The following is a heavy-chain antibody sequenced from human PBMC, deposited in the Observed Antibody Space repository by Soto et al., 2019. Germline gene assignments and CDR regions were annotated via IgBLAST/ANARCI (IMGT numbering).Heavy chain of an antibody. CDR3: AKNSENSYGSHFDH. Sequence: GGSLRLSYAASGFVFSSYAMGWVRQAPGKGLEWVSGVSGGATSIHHADSVKGRFTISRDNSQNILFLQMDSLRAEDTAVYYCAKNSENSYGSHFDHWGQGALVTVSS. V-gene: IGHV3-23*01. J-gene: IGHJ4*02. CDR1: GFVFSSYA. D-gene: IGHD4-17*01. CDR2: VSGGATSI.